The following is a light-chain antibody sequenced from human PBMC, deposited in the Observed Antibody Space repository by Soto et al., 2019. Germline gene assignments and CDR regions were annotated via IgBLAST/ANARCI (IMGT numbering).Light chain of an antibody. CDR2: GTS. Sequence: MGLTQSPGTLSLSPGERATLSCRGSQIVSSSYLVWYQQRPGQPPRLLIYGTSNRAAGIPDRFTGTGSGTDFPLTIYRLEPEDSAVYYCEKYGSPALTFGRGT. V-gene: IGKV3-20*01. CDR3: EKYGSPALT. J-gene: IGKJ4*01. CDR1: QIVSSSY.